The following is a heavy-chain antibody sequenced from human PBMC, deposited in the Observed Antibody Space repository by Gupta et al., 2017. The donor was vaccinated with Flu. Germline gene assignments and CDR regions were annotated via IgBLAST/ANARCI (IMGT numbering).Heavy chain of an antibody. D-gene: IGHD5-18*01. J-gene: IGHJ4*02. Sequence: QVQLVESGGGVVQPGRSLRLSWPASGFTFSTHALHWVRQAPGKGLEWVAVISYDGNIKYYADSLKGRFTISRDNSRNTLYLQLNSLRAEDTAVYYCARDQGAYNYGPGSYWGQGTLVTVSS. CDR2: ISYDGNIK. CDR1: GFTFSTHA. V-gene: IGHV3-30-3*01. CDR3: ARDQGAYNYGPGSY.